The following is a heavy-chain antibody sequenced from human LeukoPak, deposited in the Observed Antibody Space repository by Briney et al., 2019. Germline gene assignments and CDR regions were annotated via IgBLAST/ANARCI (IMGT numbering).Heavy chain of an antibody. CDR1: GGSFSGYY. CDR3: ARSRGYCSSTSCPGGWFDP. V-gene: IGHV4-34*01. D-gene: IGHD2-2*01. Sequence: SETLSLTCTVYGGSFSGYYWSWIRQPPGKGLEWIGEINHSGSTNYNPSLKSRVTISVDRSKNQFSLKLSSVTAADTAVYYCARSRGYCSSTSCPGGWFDPWGQGTLVTVSS. CDR2: INHSGST. J-gene: IGHJ5*02.